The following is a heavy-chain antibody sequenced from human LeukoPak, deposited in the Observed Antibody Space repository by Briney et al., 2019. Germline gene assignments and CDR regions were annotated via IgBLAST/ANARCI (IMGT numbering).Heavy chain of an antibody. D-gene: IGHD5-18*01. V-gene: IGHV4-61*01. CDR3: ARYTYGPFDY. J-gene: IGHJ4*02. CDR2: IYYTGST. Sequence: SETLSLTCTVSGGSVNSGNYYWSWIRQPPGKGLEWIGYIYYTGSTNYSPSLKSRVTISVGTSKNQFSLRLSSVTAADTAVYFCARYTYGPFDYWGQGTLVTVSS. CDR1: GGSVNSGNYY.